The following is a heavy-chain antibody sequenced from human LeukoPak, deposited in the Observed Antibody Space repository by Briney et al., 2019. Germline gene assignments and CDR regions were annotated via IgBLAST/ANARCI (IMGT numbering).Heavy chain of an antibody. CDR2: INTNTGNP. V-gene: IGHV7-4-1*02. J-gene: IGHJ3*02. CDR3: AARRYFDWLFSGAFDI. Sequence: ASVKVSCTASGYTFTSYAMNWVRQAPGQGLEWMGWINTNTGNPTYAQGFTGRFVFSLDTSVSTAYLQISSLKAEDTAVYYCAARRYFDWLFSGAFDIWGQGTMVTVSS. CDR1: GYTFTSYA. D-gene: IGHD3-9*01.